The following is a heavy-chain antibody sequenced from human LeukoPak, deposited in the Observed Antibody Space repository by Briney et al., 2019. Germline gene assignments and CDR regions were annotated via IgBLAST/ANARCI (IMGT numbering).Heavy chain of an antibody. CDR2: IKQDGSEK. D-gene: IGHD4-17*01. J-gene: IGHJ6*03. CDR3: ARRGYGDYDGYYYYYYYMDV. V-gene: IGHV3-7*01. Sequence: GGSLRLSCAASGFTLSSYWMSWVRQAPGKGLEWVANIKQDGSEKYYVDSVKGRFTISRDNAKNSLYLQMNSLRAEDTAVYYCARRGYGDYDGYYYYYYYMDVWGKGTTVTVSS. CDR1: GFTLSSYW.